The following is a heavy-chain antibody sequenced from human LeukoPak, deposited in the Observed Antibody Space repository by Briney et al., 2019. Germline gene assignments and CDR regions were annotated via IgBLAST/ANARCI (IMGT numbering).Heavy chain of an antibody. J-gene: IGHJ4*02. Sequence: GGSLRLSCAASGFIFSSYGMHWVRQAPGKGLEWVAVISYDGSNKYYADSVKGRFTISRDNSKNTLYLQMNSLRAEDTAVYYCAKDGDYYGSGSYYHLGYWGQGTLVTVSS. CDR3: AKDGDYYGSGSYYHLGY. CDR1: GFIFSSYG. CDR2: ISYDGSNK. D-gene: IGHD3-10*01. V-gene: IGHV3-30*18.